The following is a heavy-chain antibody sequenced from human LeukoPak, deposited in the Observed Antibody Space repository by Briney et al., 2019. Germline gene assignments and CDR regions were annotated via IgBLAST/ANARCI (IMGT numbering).Heavy chain of an antibody. J-gene: IGHJ4*02. Sequence: GGSLRLSCAASGFTVGSNYMSWVRQAPGKGLEWVSVIYSGGSTYYADSVKGRFTISRDNSKNTLYLQMNSLRAEDTAVYYCARGLRGSYWKYFDYWGQGTLVTVSS. D-gene: IGHD1-26*01. V-gene: IGHV3-66*01. CDR3: ARGLRGSYWKYFDY. CDR2: IYSGGST. CDR1: GFTVGSNY.